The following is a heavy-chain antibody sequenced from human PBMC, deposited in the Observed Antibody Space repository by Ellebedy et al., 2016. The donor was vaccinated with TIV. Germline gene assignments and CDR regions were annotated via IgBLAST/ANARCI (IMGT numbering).Heavy chain of an antibody. D-gene: IGHD4-17*01. Sequence: SETLSLXXTVSGGSISSYYWSWIRQPPGKGLEWIGYIYYSGSTNYNPSLKSRVTISVDTSKNQFSLKLSSVTAADTAVYYCARGPYGDYVDYWGQGTLVTVSS. V-gene: IGHV4-59*01. CDR3: ARGPYGDYVDY. CDR2: IYYSGST. J-gene: IGHJ4*02. CDR1: GGSISSYY.